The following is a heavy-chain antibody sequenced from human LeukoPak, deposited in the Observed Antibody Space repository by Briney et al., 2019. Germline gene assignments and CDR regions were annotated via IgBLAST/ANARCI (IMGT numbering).Heavy chain of an antibody. Sequence: PGASLRLSCAASGFTFSSYAMSWVRQAPGKGLEWVSAISGSGGSTYYADSVKGRFTISRDNSKNTLYLQMNSLRAEDTAVYYCAKPGSEGPLYFDYWGQGTLVTVSS. CDR1: GFTFSSYA. V-gene: IGHV3-23*01. J-gene: IGHJ4*02. CDR3: AKPGSEGPLYFDY. D-gene: IGHD3-10*01. CDR2: ISGSGGST.